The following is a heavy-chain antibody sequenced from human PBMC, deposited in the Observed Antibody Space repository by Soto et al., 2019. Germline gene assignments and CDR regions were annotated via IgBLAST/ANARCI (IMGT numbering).Heavy chain of an antibody. CDR1: GGSISSGDYY. CDR2: IYYSGST. D-gene: IGHD3-22*01. CDR3: ARVRPYYDSSGYYRYYFDY. J-gene: IGHJ4*02. Sequence: SETLSLTCTVSGGSISSGDYYWSWIRQPPGKGLEWIGYIYYSGSTYYNPSLRSRVTISVDTSKNQFSLKLSSVTAADTAVYYCARVRPYYDSSGYYRYYFDYWGQGTLVTVSS. V-gene: IGHV4-30-4*01.